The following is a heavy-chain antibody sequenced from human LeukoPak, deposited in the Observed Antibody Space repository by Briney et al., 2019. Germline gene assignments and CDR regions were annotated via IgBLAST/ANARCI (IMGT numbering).Heavy chain of an antibody. CDR3: AREGPVHEYYYYYYMDV. CDR1: GYSISSGYY. D-gene: IGHD3-10*02. CDR2: IYHSGST. V-gene: IGHV4-38-2*02. Sequence: KPSETLSLTCTVSGYSISSGYYWGWIRQPPGKGLEWIGSIYHSGSTYYNPSLKSRVTISVDTSKNQFSLKLSSVTAADTAVYCCAREGPVHEYYYYYYMDVWGKGTTVTVSS. J-gene: IGHJ6*03.